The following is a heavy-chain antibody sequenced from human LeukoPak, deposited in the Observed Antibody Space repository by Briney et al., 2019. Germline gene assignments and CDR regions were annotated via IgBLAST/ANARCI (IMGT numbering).Heavy chain of an antibody. J-gene: IGHJ4*02. Sequence: GGSLRLSCAASGFTFDDYAMHWVRHAPGKGLEWVSGISWNSGSIGYADSVKGRFTLSRDNAKNSLYLQMNSLRAEDTAVYYCARVGRLQYGDYVAFDYWGQGALVTVSS. CDR3: ARVGRLQYGDYVAFDY. V-gene: IGHV3-9*01. CDR1: GFTFDDYA. CDR2: ISWNSGSI. D-gene: IGHD4-17*01.